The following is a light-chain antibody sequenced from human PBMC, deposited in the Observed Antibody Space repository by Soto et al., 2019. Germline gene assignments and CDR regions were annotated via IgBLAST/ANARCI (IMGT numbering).Light chain of an antibody. CDR3: QQYNNWPLT. CDR2: GAS. Sequence: EIVLTQSPGTLSLSPGQRATLSCRASQSVSSSSLAWYQQRPGQAPRLLIYGASRRATGIPDRFSGSESGTDFTLTISRLEPEDFAVYYCQQYNNWPLTFGPGTKVDIK. CDR1: QSVSSSS. J-gene: IGKJ3*01. V-gene: IGKV3-20*01.